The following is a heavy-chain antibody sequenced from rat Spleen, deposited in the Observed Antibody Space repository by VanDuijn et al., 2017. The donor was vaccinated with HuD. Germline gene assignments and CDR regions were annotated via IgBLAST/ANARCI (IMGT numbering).Heavy chain of an antibody. D-gene: IGHD1-1*01. Sequence: EVQLVESGGGLVQPGRSLKLSCVASGFTFNNYWMTWIRQAPTKGLEWVASISSGGGGTLYPDSVKGRFTISRDNAKSILYLQMDSLRSEDTASYYCASLYYTGDGAYWGQGTLVTVSS. CDR1: GFTFNNYW. CDR3: ASLYYTGDGAY. V-gene: IGHV5-25*01. CDR2: ISSGGGGT. J-gene: IGHJ3*01.